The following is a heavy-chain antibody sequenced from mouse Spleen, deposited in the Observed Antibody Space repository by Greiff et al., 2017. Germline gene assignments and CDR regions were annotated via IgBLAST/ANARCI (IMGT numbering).Heavy chain of an antibody. V-gene: IGHV1-69*01. CDR1: GYTFTSYW. Sequence: QVQLKQPGAELVMPGASVKLSCKASGYTFTSYWMHWVKQRPGQGLEWIGEIDPSDSYTNYNQKFKGKATLTVDKSSSTAYMQLSSLTSEDSAVYYCARAGHSSGYVPWAYWGQGTLVTVSA. CDR3: ARAGHSSGYVPWAY. CDR2: IDPSDSYT. J-gene: IGHJ3*01. D-gene: IGHD3-2*02.